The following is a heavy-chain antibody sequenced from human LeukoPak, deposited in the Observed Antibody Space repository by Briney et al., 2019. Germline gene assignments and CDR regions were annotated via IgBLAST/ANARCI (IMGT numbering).Heavy chain of an antibody. Sequence: GGSLRLSCAASGFTFSSYAMSWVRQAPGKGLEWVSAISGSGVSTYYADSVKGRFTISRDDSKNTLYLQMNSLRAEDTAVYYCAKGDFEYYYDSSGYYGYWGQGTLVTVSS. CDR1: GFTFSSYA. D-gene: IGHD3-22*01. J-gene: IGHJ4*02. V-gene: IGHV3-23*01. CDR2: ISGSGVST. CDR3: AKGDFEYYYDSSGYYGY.